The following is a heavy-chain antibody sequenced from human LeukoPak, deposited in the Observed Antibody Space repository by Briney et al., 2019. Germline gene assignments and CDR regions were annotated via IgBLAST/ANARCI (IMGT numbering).Heavy chain of an antibody. CDR2: INSVGSST. Sequence: GGALRLSCAASGFTFSSYWMHWVRQALGKGRVWVSRINSVGSSTRCADSVKGRFTISRDNAKNTLYLKMNSLRAEDTGVYYCARDRGSSCLDVWGKGTTVTVSS. CDR3: ARDRGSSCLDV. J-gene: IGHJ6*04. D-gene: IGHD6-13*01. CDR1: GFTFSSYW. V-gene: IGHV3-74*01.